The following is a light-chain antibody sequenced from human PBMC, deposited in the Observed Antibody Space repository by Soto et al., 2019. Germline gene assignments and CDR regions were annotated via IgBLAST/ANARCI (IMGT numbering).Light chain of an antibody. J-gene: IGLJ2*01. CDR2: DVS. Sequence: QSALTQPASVSGSLGQSITISCTGISSDVGGYNYVSWYQHHPGKAPKLMIYDVSNRPSGVSNRFSGSKSGNTASLTISGLQSEDEADYYCSSYTSSSTVFGGGTKLTVL. CDR3: SSYTSSSTV. V-gene: IGLV2-14*03. CDR1: SSDVGGYNY.